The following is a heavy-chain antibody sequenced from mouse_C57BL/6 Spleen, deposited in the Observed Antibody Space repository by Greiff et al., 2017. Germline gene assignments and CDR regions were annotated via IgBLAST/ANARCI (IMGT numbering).Heavy chain of an antibody. CDR2: ISDGGSYT. CDR1: GFTFSSYA. CDR3: AREGDGSWYFDV. D-gene: IGHD2-3*01. J-gene: IGHJ1*03. Sequence: VMLVESGGGLVKPGGSLKLSCAASGFTFSSYAMSWVRQTPEKRLEWVATISDGGSYTYYPDNVKGRFTISRDNAKNNLYLQMSHLKSEDTAMYYCAREGDGSWYFDVWGTGTTVTVSS. V-gene: IGHV5-4*01.